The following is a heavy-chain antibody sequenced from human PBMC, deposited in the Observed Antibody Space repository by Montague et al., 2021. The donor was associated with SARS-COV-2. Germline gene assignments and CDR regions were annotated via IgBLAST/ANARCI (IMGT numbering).Heavy chain of an antibody. V-gene: IGHV4-39*07. CDR1: GGSISSSSYY. Sequence: SETLSLTCTVSGGSISSSSYYWGWIRQPPGKWLEWIGSIYYSGSTYYNPSLKSRVTISVDTSKNQFSLKLSSVTAADTAVYYCARRYSSSWTGDQYYFDYWGQGTLVTVSS. D-gene: IGHD6-13*01. J-gene: IGHJ4*02. CDR3: ARRYSSSWTGDQYYFDY. CDR2: IYYSGST.